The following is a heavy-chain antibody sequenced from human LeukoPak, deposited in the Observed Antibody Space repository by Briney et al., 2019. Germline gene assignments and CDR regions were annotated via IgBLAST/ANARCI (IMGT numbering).Heavy chain of an antibody. V-gene: IGHV3-23*01. CDR2: ISGSGGNP. D-gene: IGHD4-11*01. CDR3: AKGSNEDYRLFDY. CDR1: RFTFSSYA. Sequence: AGGSLRLSCAASRFTFSSYAMTWVRQAPGKGLEWVSTISGSGGNPYYADSVKGRFTISRDNSKNTLYLQMNSLRAEDTAVYYCAKGSNEDYRLFDYWGQGTLVTASS. J-gene: IGHJ4*02.